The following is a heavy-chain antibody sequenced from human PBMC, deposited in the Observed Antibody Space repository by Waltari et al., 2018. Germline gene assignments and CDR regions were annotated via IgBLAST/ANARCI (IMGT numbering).Heavy chain of an antibody. V-gene: IGHV3-7*01. CDR1: GFSFSSYW. CDR3: ASVQRRWSMDV. CDR2: IKEDGGEK. D-gene: IGHD6-25*01. J-gene: IGHJ6*02. Sequence: EVQLVESGGGLAQSGDSLRLSCAASGFSFSSYWMNWVRQTPGKGLEWVANIKEDGGEKYYVDSVKGRFTISRDNAKNSLYLQMNSLRVEDTAVYFCASVQRRWSMDVWGQGTTVTVSS.